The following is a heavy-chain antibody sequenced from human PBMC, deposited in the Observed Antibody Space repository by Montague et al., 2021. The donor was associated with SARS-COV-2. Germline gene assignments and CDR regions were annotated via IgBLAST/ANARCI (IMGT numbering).Heavy chain of an antibody. D-gene: IGHD3-10*01. CDR2: IYTSGTT. Sequence: SETLSLTCTVSGGSISSYYWSWIRQPPGKGLEWIGRIYTSGTTNYNPSLKSRVTMSADTSKNQFSLKLSSVTAADTAVYYCAGGSGIINFYNSGMDVWGQGTTVTVSS. V-gene: IGHV4-4*07. J-gene: IGHJ6*02. CDR1: GGSISSYY. CDR3: AGGSGIINFYNSGMDV.